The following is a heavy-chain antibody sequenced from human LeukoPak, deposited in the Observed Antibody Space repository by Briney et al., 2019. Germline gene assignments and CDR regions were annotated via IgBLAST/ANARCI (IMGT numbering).Heavy chain of an antibody. J-gene: IGHJ6*02. D-gene: IGHD3-9*01. Sequence: GGSLRLSCAASGYTFGGSTISWVRQAPGEGGQWVSSISDSGNTYYAESLKGRITVSRDNAKNSLFRQMNSLRADDTAVYYCARDASIGLDVWGHGTTVTVSS. CDR1: GYTFGGST. CDR3: ARDASIGLDV. CDR2: ISDSGNT. V-gene: IGHV3-21*01.